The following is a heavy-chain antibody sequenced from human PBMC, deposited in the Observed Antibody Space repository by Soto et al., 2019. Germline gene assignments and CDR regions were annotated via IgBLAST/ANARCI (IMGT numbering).Heavy chain of an antibody. CDR3: ASFERLATISCYSDF. D-gene: IGHD3-9*01. CDR1: GGSISSSDNY. Sequence: SETLSLTCSVSGGSISSSDNYWDWIRQPPGKGLEWIGSIYYSGTTYYNPSLKSRVIISVDTSKNQFFLKLSSVTAADTAVYFCASFERLATISCYSDFWGPGALVTLSS. CDR2: IYYSGTT. V-gene: IGHV4-39*01. J-gene: IGHJ4*02.